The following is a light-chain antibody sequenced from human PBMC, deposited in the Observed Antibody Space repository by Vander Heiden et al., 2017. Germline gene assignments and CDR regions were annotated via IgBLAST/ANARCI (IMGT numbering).Light chain of an antibody. V-gene: IGKV1-5*01. CDR3: QQYPDYSPWT. Sequence: DIQMTQSPSTLSASVGDRVTITCRASQSISNRLAWYQQKAGKAPKLLIYDASGLEGGVPSRFSGSGSGTEFTLTISSLQPDDFATYYCQQYPDYSPWTFGQGTKVEI. CDR2: DAS. J-gene: IGKJ1*01. CDR1: QSISNR.